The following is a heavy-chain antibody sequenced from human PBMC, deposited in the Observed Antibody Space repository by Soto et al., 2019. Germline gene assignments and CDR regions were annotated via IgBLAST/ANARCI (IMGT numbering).Heavy chain of an antibody. V-gene: IGHV1-18*01. J-gene: IGHJ4*02. CDR3: ARDTGNFFDY. Sequence: QVQLLQSGGQVKKPGASVKVSCKASGYTFPGIIITGGGRPPEQGLEWVGWIGPSSGNTDSARNLQGRVTMTTDTSTSTAYMELRSLRSDDTAVYYCARDTGNFFDYWGQGTLVTVSS. CDR1: GYTFPGII. CDR2: IGPSSGNT.